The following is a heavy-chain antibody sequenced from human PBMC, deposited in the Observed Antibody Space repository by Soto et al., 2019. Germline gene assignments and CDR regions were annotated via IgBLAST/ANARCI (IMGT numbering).Heavy chain of an antibody. D-gene: IGHD4-17*01. J-gene: IGHJ5*02. CDR3: ARGLTTVLVFDP. CDR2: IYHSGST. Sequence: SETLSLTCAVSGDSIRSSNWWSWVRQPPGKGLEWIGEIYHSGSTNYNPSLKSRVTISVDKSKNQFSLKLTSVTAADTAVYYCARGLTTVLVFDPWGQGTLVTVSS. V-gene: IGHV4-4*02. CDR1: GDSIRSSNW.